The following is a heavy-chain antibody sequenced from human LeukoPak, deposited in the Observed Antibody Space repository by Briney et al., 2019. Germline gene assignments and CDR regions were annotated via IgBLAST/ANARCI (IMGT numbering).Heavy chain of an antibody. CDR1: GYTFTSYG. Sequence: ASVKVSCKASGYTFTSYGISWVRQAPGQGLEWMGWISAYNGNTNYAQKLQGRVTMTTDTSTSTAYMELRSLRSDDTAVYYCARDIVVVPAAIGHYYYYMDVWGKGTTVTVSS. V-gene: IGHV1-18*01. CDR3: ARDIVVVPAAIGHYYYYMDV. D-gene: IGHD2-2*02. J-gene: IGHJ6*03. CDR2: ISAYNGNT.